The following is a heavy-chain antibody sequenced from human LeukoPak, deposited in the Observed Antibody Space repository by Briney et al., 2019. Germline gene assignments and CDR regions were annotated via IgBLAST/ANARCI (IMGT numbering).Heavy chain of an antibody. CDR1: GFTFNIYT. D-gene: IGHD3-10*02. Sequence: GGSLRLSCAGSGFTFNIYTMNWVRQAPGKGLEWVSYISSSGSTIYYADSVKGRFTISRDNAKNSLYLQMNSLRAEDTAVYYCAELGITMIGGVWGKGTTVTISS. CDR2: ISSSGSTI. J-gene: IGHJ6*04. V-gene: IGHV3-48*04. CDR3: AELGITMIGGV.